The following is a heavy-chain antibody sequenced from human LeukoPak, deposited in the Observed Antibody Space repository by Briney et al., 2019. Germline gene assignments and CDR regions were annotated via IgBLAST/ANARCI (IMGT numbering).Heavy chain of an antibody. J-gene: IGHJ5*02. V-gene: IGHV4-30-2*01. CDR2: IYHSGST. CDR1: GGSISSDDKY. CDR3: ARLLGYCSSTSCRFQRFDP. Sequence: SETLSLTCTGSGGSISSDDKYWSWIRQPPGKGLEWIGNIYHSGSTNYNPSLKSRVTISVDRSKNQFSLKVNSVTAADTAVYYCARLLGYCSSTSCRFQRFDPWGQGTLVTVSS. D-gene: IGHD2-2*01.